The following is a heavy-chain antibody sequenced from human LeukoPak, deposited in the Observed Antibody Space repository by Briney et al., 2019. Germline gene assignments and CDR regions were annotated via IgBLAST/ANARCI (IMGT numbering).Heavy chain of an antibody. V-gene: IGHV3-15*01. CDR3: TTVFSYHDY. D-gene: IGHD1-14*01. Sequence: GGSLRLSCAASGFTFSNAWMSWVRQAPGKGLEWVGRIKNKTDGGTTDYAAPVKGRFTISRDDSKNTLYPQMNSLKTEDTAVYYCTTVFSYHDYWGQGTLVTVSS. CDR1: GFTFSNAW. J-gene: IGHJ4*02. CDR2: IKNKTDGGTT.